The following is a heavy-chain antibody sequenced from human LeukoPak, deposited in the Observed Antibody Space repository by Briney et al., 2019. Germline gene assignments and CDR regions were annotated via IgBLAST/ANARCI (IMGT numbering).Heavy chain of an antibody. D-gene: IGHD2-15*01. CDR2: INPNSGGT. V-gene: IGHV1-2*02. Sequence: ASVKVSCKASGYTFTGYYMHWVRQAPGQGLEWMGWINPNSGGTNYAQKFQGRVTMTRDTSISTAYMELSRLRSDDTAVYYCATPPIVVVVVDTRGVVDYWGQGTLVTVSS. CDR1: GYTFTGYY. CDR3: ATPPIVVVVVDTRGVVDY. J-gene: IGHJ4*02.